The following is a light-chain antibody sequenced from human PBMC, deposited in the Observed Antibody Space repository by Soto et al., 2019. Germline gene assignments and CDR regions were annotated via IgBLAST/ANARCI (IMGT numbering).Light chain of an antibody. CDR3: SSYTSSSTLMV. J-gene: IGLJ2*01. CDR1: SSDVGGYNY. Sequence: QSALTQPSSVSGSPGQSITISCTVTSSDVGGYNYVSWYQQHQGKAPKLMIYDVSNRPSGVSNRFSGSKSGNTASLTISGIQAEDDADYYCSSYTSSSTLMVFGGGTKLTVL. CDR2: DVS. V-gene: IGLV2-14*01.